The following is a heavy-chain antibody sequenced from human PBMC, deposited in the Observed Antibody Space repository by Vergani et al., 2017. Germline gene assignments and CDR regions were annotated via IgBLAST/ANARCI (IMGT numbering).Heavy chain of an antibody. CDR2: TDRNYGVK. CDR3: AGPQGTSAYYYGGFDY. D-gene: IGHD3-22*01. V-gene: IGHV3-9*01. CDR1: GFTFQAFA. J-gene: IGHJ4*02. Sequence: VEAGGGLVQPGGSLRLSCTASGFTFQAFAFHWVRQVSGRGLEWVSGTDRNYGVKNGNSFEGRFSISRDNAKKAVFLQMNSLTAEDTAIYYCAGPQGTSAYYYGGFDYWGQGILVTVSS.